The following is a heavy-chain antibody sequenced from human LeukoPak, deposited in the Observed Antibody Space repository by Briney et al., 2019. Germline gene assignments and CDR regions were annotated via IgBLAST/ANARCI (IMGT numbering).Heavy chain of an antibody. CDR2: IWYDGSNK. J-gene: IGHJ4*02. V-gene: IGHV3-33*01. Sequence: GRSLRLSCAASGFTFSSYGMHWVRQAPGKGLEWVAVIWYDGSNKYYADSVKGRFTISRDSAKNSLYLQMNSLRGEDTAVYYCARSSGYTQGFDYWGQGTLVTVSS. D-gene: IGHD5-12*01. CDR1: GFTFSSYG. CDR3: ARSSGYTQGFDY.